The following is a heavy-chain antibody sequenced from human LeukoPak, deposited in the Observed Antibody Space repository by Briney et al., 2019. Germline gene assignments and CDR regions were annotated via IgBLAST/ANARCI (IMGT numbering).Heavy chain of an antibody. CDR3: ARVLIAALTLGTLDSFFDP. CDR1: NSSVTGGSF. D-gene: IGHD6-6*01. CDR2: TYHRGTS. Sequence: SETLSLTCALSNSSVTGGSFWGWIRQSPGKGLEWIGTTYHRGTSYYNPSLKSRVTMSVDTSKNQFSLRLRSVTAADTAVYDCARVLIAALTLGTLDSFFDPWGQGTLVTVSS. J-gene: IGHJ5*02. V-gene: IGHV4-38-2*01.